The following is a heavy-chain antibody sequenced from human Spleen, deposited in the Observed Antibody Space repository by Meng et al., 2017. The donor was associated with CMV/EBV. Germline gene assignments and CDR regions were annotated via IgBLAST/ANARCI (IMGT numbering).Heavy chain of an antibody. CDR2: INHSGST. V-gene: IGHV4-34*01. J-gene: IGHJ5*02. Sequence: SFSGYYWSWIRQTPGKGLEWIGEINHSGSTNYNPSLKSRVTISVDTSKNQFSLKLSSVTAADTAVYYCASRSIVVVPAAPGGKTFDPWGQGTLVTVSS. D-gene: IGHD2-2*01. CDR1: SFSGYY. CDR3: ASRSIVVVPAAPGGKTFDP.